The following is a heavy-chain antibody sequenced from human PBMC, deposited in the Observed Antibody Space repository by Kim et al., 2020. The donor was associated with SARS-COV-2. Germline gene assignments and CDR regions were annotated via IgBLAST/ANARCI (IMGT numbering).Heavy chain of an antibody. CDR2: ISSDGSIT. J-gene: IGHJ6*02. CDR1: RFTFNNYW. Sequence: GGSLRLSCAVSRFTFNNYWINWVRHAPGKGLVWVSRISSDGSITNYADSVKGRFTMSRDNAENTLYLQMNSLRAEDTAVYYCARGFFRGGFDVWGQGTTVTVSS. CDR3: ARGFFRGGFDV. D-gene: IGHD3-10*01. V-gene: IGHV3-74*01.